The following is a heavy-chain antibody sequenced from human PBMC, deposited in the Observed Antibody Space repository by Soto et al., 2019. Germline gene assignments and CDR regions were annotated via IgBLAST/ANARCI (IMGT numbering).Heavy chain of an antibody. CDR2: INHSGST. D-gene: IGHD3-22*01. CDR3: ARGHTYYYDSKRDPNWFDP. CDR1: GGSFSGYY. V-gene: IGHV4-34*01. Sequence: PSVTLPLTCAVYGGSFSGYYWSWIRQPPGKRLEWIGEINHSGSTNYNPSLKSRVTISVDTSKNQFSLKLSSVTAADTAVYYCARGHTYYYDSKRDPNWFDPWGQGTLVTVS. J-gene: IGHJ5*02.